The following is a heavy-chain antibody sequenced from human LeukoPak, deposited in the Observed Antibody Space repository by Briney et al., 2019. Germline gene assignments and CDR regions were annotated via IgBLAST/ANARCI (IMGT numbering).Heavy chain of an antibody. J-gene: IGHJ4*02. D-gene: IGHD6-19*01. CDR1: GFTFSSYA. Sequence: GGSLRLPCAASGFTFSSYAMHWVRQAPGKGLEWVAVISYDGSNKYYADSVKGRFTISRDISKNTLYLQMNSLRAEDTAVYYCAREYSSGWYVLAYWGQGTLVTVSS. CDR2: ISYDGSNK. V-gene: IGHV3-30*04. CDR3: AREYSSGWYVLAY.